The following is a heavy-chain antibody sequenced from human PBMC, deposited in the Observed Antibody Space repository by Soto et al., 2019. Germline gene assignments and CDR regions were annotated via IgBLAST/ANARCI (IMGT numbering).Heavy chain of an antibody. CDR3: AHTQTILRSFENGFDP. CDR2: IYWDDDK. J-gene: IGHJ5*02. D-gene: IGHD3-9*01. V-gene: IGHV2-5*02. CDR1: GFSLNTNGVG. Sequence: ITLKESGPTLVKPTQTLTLTCTFSGFSLNTNGVGVGWIRQPPGKALEWLALIYWDDDKRYSPSLKSRLTITKDTSKNQVVLIMTNMDPVDTATYYCAHTQTILRSFENGFDPWGHGTLVTVSS.